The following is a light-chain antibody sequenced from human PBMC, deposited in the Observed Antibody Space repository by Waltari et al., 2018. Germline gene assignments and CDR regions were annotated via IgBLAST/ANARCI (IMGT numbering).Light chain of an antibody. Sequence: QSALAQPASVSGSPGQSITISCPGTSSAVGSFDLVSWYQQSPGKTPKLTIYEVYRRPSWVSFRFSASKSGNTASLTISELQAEDEADYFCCSYATGSTLVFGGGTKLTVL. CDR3: CSYATGSTLV. J-gene: IGLJ3*02. CDR1: SSAVGSFDL. V-gene: IGLV2-23*02. CDR2: EVY.